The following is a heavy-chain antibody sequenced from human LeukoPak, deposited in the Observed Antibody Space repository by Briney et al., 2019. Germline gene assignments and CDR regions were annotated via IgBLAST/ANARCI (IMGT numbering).Heavy chain of an antibody. J-gene: IGHJ3*02. D-gene: IGHD6-19*01. CDR2: ISGSGGST. CDR1: GFTFSSYA. Sequence: PGGSLRLSCAASGFTFSSYAMSWVRQAPGKGLEWVSAISGSGGSTYYADSVKGRFTISRDNAKNSLYLQMNSLRAEDTAVYYCARDSGYSSGWNTVVDAFDIWGQGTMVTVSS. V-gene: IGHV3-23*01. CDR3: ARDSGYSSGWNTVVDAFDI.